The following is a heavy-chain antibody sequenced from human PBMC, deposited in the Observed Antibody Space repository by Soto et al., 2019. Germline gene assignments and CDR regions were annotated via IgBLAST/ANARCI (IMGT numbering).Heavy chain of an antibody. CDR1: GFIFSDHY. D-gene: IGHD1-26*01. CDR3: TRISLVGATGGRYFDY. V-gene: IGHV3-72*01. Sequence: VQLVESGGGLVQPGGSLRLSCAASGFIFSDHYMDWVRHAPGKGLEWVGRIKNKANSYTTEYAASVKGRFTISRDDSKTSLYLQMNSLKTEDTAVYYCTRISLVGATGGRYFDYWGQGTLLTVSS. J-gene: IGHJ4*02. CDR2: IKNKANSYTT.